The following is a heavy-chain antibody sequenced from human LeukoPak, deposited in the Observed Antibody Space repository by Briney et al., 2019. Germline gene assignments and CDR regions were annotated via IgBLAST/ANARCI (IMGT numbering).Heavy chain of an antibody. V-gene: IGHV4-30-2*01. CDR3: ARVVTLGDWFDP. CDR1: GGSISSGGYS. J-gene: IGHJ5*02. CDR2: IYHSGST. Sequence: SETLSLTCAVSGGSISSGGYSWSWIRQPPGKGLEWIGYIYHSGSTYYNPSLKSRVTISVDRSKNQFSLKLSSVTAADTAVYYCARVVTLGDWFDPWGQGTLVTVPS. D-gene: IGHD2-21*02.